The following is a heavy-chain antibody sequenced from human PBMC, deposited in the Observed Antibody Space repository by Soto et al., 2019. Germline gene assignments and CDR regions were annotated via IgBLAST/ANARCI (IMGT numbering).Heavy chain of an antibody. V-gene: IGHV3-7*01. CDR2: IKQDGSEK. Sequence: EVHLVESGGGLVQPGGSLRLSCAASGFTFSSYWMSWVRQAPGKGLEWVANIKQDGSEKYYVDSVKGRFTISRDNAKNSLYLQVNSLRAEDTAVYNCARGGHCSSTSCYTSRSAFDIWGQGTMVTVSS. CDR3: ARGGHCSSTSCYTSRSAFDI. D-gene: IGHD2-2*02. CDR1: GFTFSSYW. J-gene: IGHJ3*02.